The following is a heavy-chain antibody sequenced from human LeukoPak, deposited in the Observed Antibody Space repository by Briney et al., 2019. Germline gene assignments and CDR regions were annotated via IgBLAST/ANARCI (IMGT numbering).Heavy chain of an antibody. J-gene: IGHJ5*02. CDR2: ISGSGGST. CDR3: AKDKYSGSYLSLDP. CDR1: GFTFSSYA. D-gene: IGHD1-26*01. Sequence: GGSLRLSCAASGFTFSSYAMSWVRQSPGKGLEWVSAISGSGGSTYSADSVKGRFTISRDNSKNTLYLQMNGLRAEDTAVYYCAKDKYSGSYLSLDPWGQGTLVTVSS. V-gene: IGHV3-23*01.